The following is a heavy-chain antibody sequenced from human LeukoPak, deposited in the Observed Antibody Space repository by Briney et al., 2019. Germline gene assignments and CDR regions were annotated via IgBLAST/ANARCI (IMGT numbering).Heavy chain of an antibody. CDR2: ISGSGGAT. D-gene: IGHD3-10*01. V-gene: IGHV3-23*01. J-gene: IGHJ4*02. Sequence: TGGSLRLSCAASGFTFSSFAMSWVRRAPGKGLEWVSSISGSGGATYYADSVKGRFTVSRDNSKNTLYLQINSLRAEDTAVFYCAKNYGSGTYYNYFDSWGQGTLVTVSS. CDR1: GFTFSSFA. CDR3: AKNYGSGTYYNYFDS.